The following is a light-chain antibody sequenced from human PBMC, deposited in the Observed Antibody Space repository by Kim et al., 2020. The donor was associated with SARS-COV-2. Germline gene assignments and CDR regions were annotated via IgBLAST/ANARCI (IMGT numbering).Light chain of an antibody. Sequence: GQSITISCTGTSRDVGNYNYVSWYQQHPGKAPKLMIYDVSNRPSGVSNRFSGSKSGNTASLTISGLQAEDEAHYYCSSYTTRSTVVFGGGTEVTVL. CDR1: SRDVGNYNY. V-gene: IGLV2-14*03. CDR3: SSYTTRSTVV. CDR2: DVS. J-gene: IGLJ2*01.